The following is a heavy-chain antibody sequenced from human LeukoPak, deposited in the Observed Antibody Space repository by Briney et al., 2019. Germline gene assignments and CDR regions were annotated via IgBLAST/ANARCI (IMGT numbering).Heavy chain of an antibody. J-gene: IGHJ4*02. Sequence: SETLSLTCTVSGGSITSSSYYWGWIRQPPGKGLEWIGSIYYSGSTYYNPSLKSRVTISVDTSKHLFSLKLSSVTAADTAVYYCARYYYDSSGFAVDYWGQGTLVTVSS. V-gene: IGHV4-39*07. CDR2: IYYSGST. CDR3: ARYYYDSSGFAVDY. D-gene: IGHD3-22*01. CDR1: GGSITSSSYY.